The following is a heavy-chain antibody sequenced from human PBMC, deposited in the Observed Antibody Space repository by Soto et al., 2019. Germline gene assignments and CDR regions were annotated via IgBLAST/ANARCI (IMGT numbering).Heavy chain of an antibody. CDR3: TTEAGGVVLVAATPRGVSGV. CDR2: IKSKTEGGTT. J-gene: IGHJ6*02. V-gene: IGHV3-15*07. CDR1: GFTFSNAW. D-gene: IGHD2-15*01. Sequence: EVQLVESGGGLVKPGGSLRLSCAASGFTFSNAWMNWVRQAPGKGLEWVGRIKSKTEGGTTDYAATVKGSFTISRDDSRNPLYLQRNIMKTDHTPVYYGTTEAGGVVLVAATPRGVSGVWGQGTTVTVCS.